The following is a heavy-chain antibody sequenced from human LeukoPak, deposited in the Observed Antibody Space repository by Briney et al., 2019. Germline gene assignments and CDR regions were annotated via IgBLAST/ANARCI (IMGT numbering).Heavy chain of an antibody. D-gene: IGHD2-2*01. CDR2: ISGSGGST. CDR1: GFTFSSYA. CDR3: AKDYCSSTSCYEDY. J-gene: IGHJ4*02. Sequence: PGGSLRLSCAASGFTFSSYAMSWVRQAPGKGLEWVSAISGSGGSTYYADSVKGRFTISRDNSKNTLYLQMNSLRAGDTAVYYCAKDYCSSTSCYEDYWGQGTLVTVSS. V-gene: IGHV3-23*01.